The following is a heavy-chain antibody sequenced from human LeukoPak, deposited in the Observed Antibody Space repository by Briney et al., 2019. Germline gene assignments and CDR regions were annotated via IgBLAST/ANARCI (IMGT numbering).Heavy chain of an antibody. CDR2: IYPSGML. CDR3: SRGLDSRKLDY. V-gene: IGHV4-30-4*08. Sequence: SQTLSLTCSVFGASFNSDDQYWSWLRQSPGKGVGWIGSIYPSGMLYNSLSLESRVTMSRDTYKNQFSLNLNSVTAADTAVYSCSRGLDSRKLDYWRRAIVVIVSS. D-gene: IGHD3-22*01. CDR1: GASFNSDDQY. J-gene: IGHJ4*02.